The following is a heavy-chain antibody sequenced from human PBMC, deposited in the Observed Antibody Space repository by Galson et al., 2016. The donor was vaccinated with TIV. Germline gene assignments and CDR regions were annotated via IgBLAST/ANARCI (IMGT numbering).Heavy chain of an antibody. CDR1: GYRFSHSW. CDR2: IYPGDSDT. Sequence: QSGAEVKKPGGSLKISCKTSGYRFSHSWIGWVRQKPGKGLEWVGHIYPGDSDTRYSPSFQGHVTISADTSIDTAYRQWGSLKASDTAIYYWARHGYDFWNGQDYFFYGMDVWGQGTTVTVSS. CDR3: ARHGYDFWNGQDYFFYGMDV. J-gene: IGHJ6*02. V-gene: IGHV5-51*01. D-gene: IGHD3-3*01.